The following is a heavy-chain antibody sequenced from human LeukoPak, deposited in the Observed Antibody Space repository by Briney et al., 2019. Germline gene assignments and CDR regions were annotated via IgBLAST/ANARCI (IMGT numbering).Heavy chain of an antibody. J-gene: IGHJ4*02. V-gene: IGHV4-61*02. Sequence: SETLSPTCTVSAPSISSGSYYWNWIRQPAGKGLEWIGGIYTSGSTNYNPSLKSRVTISVDTSKNQFSLKLSSVTAADTAVYYCASIPSSGYWVDYWGQGTLVTVSS. CDR2: IYTSGST. CDR1: APSISSGSYY. D-gene: IGHD3-22*01. CDR3: ASIPSSGYWVDY.